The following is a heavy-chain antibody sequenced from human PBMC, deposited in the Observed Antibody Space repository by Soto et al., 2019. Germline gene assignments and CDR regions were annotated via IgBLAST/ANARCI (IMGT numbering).Heavy chain of an antibody. J-gene: IGHJ4*02. Sequence: GGSLRLSCAASGFTFSSYEMNWVRQAPGKGLEWVSYISSSGSTIYYADSVKGRFTISRDNAKNSLYLQMNSLRAEDTAFYYCARDKDGYSRFDYWGQGTLVTVSS. CDR2: ISSSGSTI. CDR3: ARDKDGYSRFDY. D-gene: IGHD5-18*01. V-gene: IGHV3-48*03. CDR1: GFTFSSYE.